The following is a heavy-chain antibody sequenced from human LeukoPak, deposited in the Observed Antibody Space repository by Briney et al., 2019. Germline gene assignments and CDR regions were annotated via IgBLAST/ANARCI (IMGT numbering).Heavy chain of an antibody. D-gene: IGHD5-24*01. CDR3: ARVPRMGAFDI. J-gene: IGHJ3*02. V-gene: IGHV4-59*12. CDR2: IFYSGST. CDR1: GGSITNYY. Sequence: SETLSLTCTVSGGSITNYYWSWIRQPPGKGLEWIGYIFYSGSTKYNPSLKSRVTISVDTSKNQFSLKLSSVTAADTAVYYCARVPRMGAFDIWGQGTMVTVSS.